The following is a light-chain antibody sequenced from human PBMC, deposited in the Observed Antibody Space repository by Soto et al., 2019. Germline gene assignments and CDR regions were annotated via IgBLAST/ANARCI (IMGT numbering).Light chain of an antibody. CDR3: QQYNSYSPALT. CDR2: KAS. J-gene: IGKJ3*01. V-gene: IGKV1-5*03. Sequence: DIQMTQSPSTLSASVGDRVTITCRASQYISSWLAWFQQKPGKAPKLLIYKASSLESGDPSRFSGSGSGTEFTLTISSLQPDDFATYYCQQYNSYSPALTFGPGTKVDIK. CDR1: QYISSW.